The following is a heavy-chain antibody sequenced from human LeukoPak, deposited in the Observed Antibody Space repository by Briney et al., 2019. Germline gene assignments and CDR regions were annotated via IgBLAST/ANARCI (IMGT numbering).Heavy chain of an antibody. V-gene: IGHV3-9*01. Sequence: GGSQRLSCAASGFIFDDYAMHWVRQVPGKGLEWVSGISWNSGNIGYADSVKGRFTISRDNAKNSLYLQMNSLRAEDTALYYCEKYFQTYYYDSSGYWDYWGQGTLVTVSS. CDR2: ISWNSGNI. CDR1: GFIFDDYA. J-gene: IGHJ4*02. CDR3: EKYFQTYYYDSSGYWDY. D-gene: IGHD3-22*01.